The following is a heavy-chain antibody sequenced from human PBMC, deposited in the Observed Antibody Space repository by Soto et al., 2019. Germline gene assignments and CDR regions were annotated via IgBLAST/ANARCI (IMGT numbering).Heavy chain of an antibody. Sequence: EVQLLESGGGLVQPGGALRLSCAASGFTFSSHAMSWVRQAPGKGLEWLSSISGGAEGAYYADSVKGRFTISRDNSKNALYVTMNSLRAGDWAVYYCARDLWWYLRWGQGTLVTVSS. J-gene: IGHJ4*02. CDR2: ISGGAEGA. D-gene: IGHD2-15*01. V-gene: IGHV3-23*01. CDR1: GFTFSSHA. CDR3: ARDLWWYLR.